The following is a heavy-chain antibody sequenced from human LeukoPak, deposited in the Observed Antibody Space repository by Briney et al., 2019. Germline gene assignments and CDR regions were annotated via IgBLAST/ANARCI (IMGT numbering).Heavy chain of an antibody. Sequence: ASVKVSCKAFGYTFTNNWMHWVRQAPGQGPEWMGLISPTGGSTAYAQKFQGRVTLTRDMSTRTDYLELSSLRSEDTAVYYCARGLEWLTRRHTWCDPWGQGTLVTVSS. D-gene: IGHD3-3*01. CDR3: ARGLEWLTRRHTWCDP. CDR1: GYTFTNNW. V-gene: IGHV1-46*01. J-gene: IGHJ5*02. CDR2: ISPTGGST.